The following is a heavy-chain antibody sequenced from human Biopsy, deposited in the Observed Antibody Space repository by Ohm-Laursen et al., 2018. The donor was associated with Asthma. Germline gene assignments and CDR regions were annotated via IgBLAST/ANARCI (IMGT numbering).Heavy chain of an antibody. CDR3: VRGEEVAGTYFKD. J-gene: IGHJ1*01. CDR2: INYRGDT. V-gene: IGHV4-34*01. D-gene: IGHD6-19*01. Sequence: SQTLSLTCAISGGSFTHYFWMWIRQPPGKGLVWIGEINYRGDTNYNPSLGSRVSISVDTSTYHFSLRLNSVTAADTAVYYCVRGEEVAGTYFKDWDQGTLVTVSS. CDR1: GGSFTHYF.